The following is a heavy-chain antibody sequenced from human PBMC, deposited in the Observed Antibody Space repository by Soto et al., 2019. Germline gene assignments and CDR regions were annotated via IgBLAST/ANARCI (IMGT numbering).Heavy chain of an antibody. CDR3: ARHGVRKLLNTNYYYYYMDV. CDR1: GDSISSYY. CDR2: VYYTGST. V-gene: IGHV4-59*08. J-gene: IGHJ6*03. D-gene: IGHD2-15*01. Sequence: SETLSLTCTVSGDSISSYYWSWIRQPPGKGLEWIGYVYYTGSTSYNPSLKSRVSLSKDTSKNQFSLKLSSVIAADTAVYYCARHGVRKLLNTNYYYYYMDVWGKGTTVTVSS.